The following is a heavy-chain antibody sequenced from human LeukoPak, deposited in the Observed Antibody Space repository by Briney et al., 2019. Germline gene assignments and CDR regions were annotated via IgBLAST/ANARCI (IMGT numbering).Heavy chain of an antibody. J-gene: IGHJ4*02. CDR2: IWYDGSNK. CDR1: GFTFSSYG. V-gene: IGHV3-33*01. CDR3: AIYCSSTSCIGGY. D-gene: IGHD2-2*01. Sequence: PGGSLRLSCAASGFTFSSYGIHWVRQAPGKGLEWVAVIWYDGSNKYYADSVKGRFTISRDNSKNTLYLQMNSLRAEDTAVYYCAIYCSSTSCIGGYWGQGTLVTVSS.